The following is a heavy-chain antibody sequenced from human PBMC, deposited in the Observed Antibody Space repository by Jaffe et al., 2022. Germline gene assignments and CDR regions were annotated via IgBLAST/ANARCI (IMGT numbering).Heavy chain of an antibody. V-gene: IGHV4-61*02. Sequence: QVQLQESGPGLVKPSQTLSLTCTVSGGSISSGSYYWSWIRQPAGKGLEWIGRIYTSGSTNYNPSLKSRVTISVDTSKNQFSLKLSSVTAADTAVYYCARDCDTMVRGAYYYYYMDVWGKGTTVTVSS. CDR3: ARDCDTMVRGAYYYYYMDV. CDR2: IYTSGST. D-gene: IGHD3-10*01. CDR1: GGSISSGSYY. J-gene: IGHJ6*03.